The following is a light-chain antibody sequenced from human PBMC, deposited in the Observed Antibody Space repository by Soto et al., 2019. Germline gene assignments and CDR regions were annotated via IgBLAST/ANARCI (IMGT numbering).Light chain of an antibody. CDR3: SSYANNNTLV. Sequence: QSALTQPASVSGSPGQSITISCTGTSSDVGYYTFVSWYQQHPGKAPKLMIYDVSNRPSGVSNRFSGSKSGNMASLTISGLHAEDEANYYCSSYANNNTLVFGGGTKVTVL. CDR2: DVS. V-gene: IGLV2-14*03. J-gene: IGLJ2*01. CDR1: SSDVGYYTF.